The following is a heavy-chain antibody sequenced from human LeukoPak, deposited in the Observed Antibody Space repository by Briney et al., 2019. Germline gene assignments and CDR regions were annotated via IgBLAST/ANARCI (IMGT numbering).Heavy chain of an antibody. Sequence: PGGSLRLSCAASGFTFSSYAMHWVRQAPGKGLEWVAVISYDGSNKYYADSVKGRFTISRDNSKNTLYLQMNSLRAEDTAVYYCARDPGGYGYYGMDVWGQGTTVTVSS. D-gene: IGHD5-18*01. V-gene: IGHV3-30-3*01. CDR2: ISYDGSNK. CDR3: ARDPGGYGYYGMDV. CDR1: GFTFSSYA. J-gene: IGHJ6*02.